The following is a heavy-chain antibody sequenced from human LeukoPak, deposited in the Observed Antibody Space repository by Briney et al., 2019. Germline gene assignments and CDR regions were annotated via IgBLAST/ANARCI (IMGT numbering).Heavy chain of an antibody. CDR2: ISYGGSNK. D-gene: IGHD1/OR15-1a*01. CDR1: GLTYWSYV. V-gene: IGHV3-30*04. CDR3: ARERPGTYYSAY. Sequence: PLRLSCAGSGLTYWSYVMHRLRQATGKGLEGGAGISYGGSNKYYADSVKGRLTISREISDNTLYLQLSSLRPEDTPVYYCARERPGTYYSAYGSEGTLVTVSS. J-gene: IGHJ4*02.